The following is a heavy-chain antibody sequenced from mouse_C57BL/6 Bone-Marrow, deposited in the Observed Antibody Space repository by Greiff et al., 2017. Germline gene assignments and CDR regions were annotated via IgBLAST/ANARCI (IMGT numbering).Heavy chain of an antibody. Sequence: QVHVKQPGAELVKPGASVKLSCKASGYTFPSYWMHWVKQRPGRGLEWIGRIDPNSGGTKYNEKFKSKATLTVDKPSSTAYMQLSSLTSEDSAVYYCARSLTTVVPFDYWDQGTTLTVSS. CDR3: ARSLTTVVPFDY. V-gene: IGHV1-72*01. CDR2: IDPNSGGT. D-gene: IGHD1-1*01. J-gene: IGHJ2*01. CDR1: GYTFPSYW.